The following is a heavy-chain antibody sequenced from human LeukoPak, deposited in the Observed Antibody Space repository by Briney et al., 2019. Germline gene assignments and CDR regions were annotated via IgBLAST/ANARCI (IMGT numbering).Heavy chain of an antibody. CDR1: GGSISSGGYY. CDR3: ARDIPTGYYDY. Sequence: SQTLSLTCTVSGGSISSGGYYWSWIRQPPGKGLEWIGYIYHSGSTYYNPSLKSRVTISVDRSKNQFSLKLSSVTAADTAVYYCARDIPTGYYDYWGQGTLVTVSS. CDR2: IYHSGST. J-gene: IGHJ4*02. V-gene: IGHV4-30-2*01. D-gene: IGHD3-9*01.